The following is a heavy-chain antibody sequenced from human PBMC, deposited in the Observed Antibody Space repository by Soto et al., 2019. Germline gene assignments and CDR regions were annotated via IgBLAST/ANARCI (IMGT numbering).Heavy chain of an antibody. CDR3: ARGSTVKLDDAFDI. D-gene: IGHD1-1*01. Sequence: ASVKVSCKASGYTFTGYYMHWVRQAPGQGLEWMGWINPNSGGTNYAQKFQGWVTMTGDTSISTAYMELSRLRSDDTAVYYCARGSTVKLDDAFDIWGQGTMVTVSS. CDR1: GYTFTGYY. V-gene: IGHV1-2*04. J-gene: IGHJ3*02. CDR2: INPNSGGT.